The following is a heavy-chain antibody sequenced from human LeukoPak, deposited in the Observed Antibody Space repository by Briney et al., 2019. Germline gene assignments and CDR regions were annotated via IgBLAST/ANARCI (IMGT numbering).Heavy chain of an antibody. D-gene: IGHD3-22*01. CDR3: ARVDYDSSGYYSGDAFDI. V-gene: IGHV4-59*01. J-gene: IGHJ3*02. CDR2: IYYSGST. Sequence: SETLSLTCTVSGGSISSYYCSWIRQPPGKGLERIGYIYYSGSTNYNPSPTSRVTISVDTSKNQYSLKLSSVTAADTAVYYCARVDYDSSGYYSGDAFDIWGQGTMVTVSS. CDR1: GGSISSYY.